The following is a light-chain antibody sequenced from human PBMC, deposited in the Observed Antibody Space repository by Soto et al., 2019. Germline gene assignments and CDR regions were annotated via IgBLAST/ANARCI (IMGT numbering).Light chain of an antibody. V-gene: IGKV1-39*01. CDR2: AAS. CDR1: QSISSY. J-gene: IGKJ4*01. Sequence: DLQMTQSPSSLSASVGDRVTITCRASQSISSYLNWYQQKPGKAPKLLIYAASSLQSGVPSRFSGSGPGTDFTLTISSLQPEDFATYYCQQGYSTLLTFGGGTKVEIK. CDR3: QQGYSTLLT.